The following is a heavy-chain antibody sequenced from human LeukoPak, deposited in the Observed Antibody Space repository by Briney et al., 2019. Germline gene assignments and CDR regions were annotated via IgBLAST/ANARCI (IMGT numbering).Heavy chain of an antibody. CDR1: GFTFSSYA. Sequence: GGSLRLSCAAPGFTFSSYAMSWVRQAPGKGLEWVSAISGSGGSTYYADSVKSRFTISRDNSKNTLYLQMNSLRAEDTAVYYCAKGGEMARFDYWGQGTLVTVSS. CDR3: AKGGEMARFDY. D-gene: IGHD5-24*01. V-gene: IGHV3-23*01. J-gene: IGHJ4*02. CDR2: ISGSGGST.